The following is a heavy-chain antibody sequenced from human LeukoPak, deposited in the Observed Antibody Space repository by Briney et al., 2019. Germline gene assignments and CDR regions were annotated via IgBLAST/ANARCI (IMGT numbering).Heavy chain of an antibody. Sequence: SETLSLTCAVYGGSFSGYYWSWIRQPPGKGLEWIGEINHSGSTNYNPSLKSRVTISVDTSKNQFSLKLSSVTAADTAVYYCAGSSVAGTYWGQGTLVTVSS. V-gene: IGHV4-34*01. D-gene: IGHD6-19*01. CDR1: GGSFSGYY. J-gene: IGHJ4*02. CDR3: AGSSVAGTY. CDR2: INHSGST.